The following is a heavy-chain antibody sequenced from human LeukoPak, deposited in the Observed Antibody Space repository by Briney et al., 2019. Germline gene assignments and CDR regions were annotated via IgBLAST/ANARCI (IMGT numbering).Heavy chain of an antibody. CDR3: ARGPHKRTYDRDNWFDP. J-gene: IGHJ5*02. CDR2: INPSSGTT. Sequence: ASVKVSCKASGYTFTNYYMVWVRQAPGQGLEWMGLINPSSGTTNYAQKFQGRVTMTRDMSTSTVYMELSSLRSEDTAVYYCARGPHKRTYDRDNWFDPWGQGTLVTVSS. D-gene: IGHD3-3*01. CDR1: GYTFTNYY. V-gene: IGHV1-46*01.